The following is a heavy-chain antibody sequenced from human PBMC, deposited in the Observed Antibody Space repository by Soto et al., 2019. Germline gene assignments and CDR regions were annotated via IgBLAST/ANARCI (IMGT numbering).Heavy chain of an antibody. CDR2: ISTYNGNT. CDR1: GYTFTRYA. J-gene: IGHJ6*02. V-gene: IGHV1-18*01. Sequence: GASVKVSCKTSGYTFTRYAISWVRQAPGQGLEWMGWISTYNGNTNYAQKFQGRVTMTTDTSTSTAYMELRSLRSDDTAVYYCAREGPAPYYYYGMDVWGQGSTVTVSS. CDR3: AREGPAPYYYYGMDV.